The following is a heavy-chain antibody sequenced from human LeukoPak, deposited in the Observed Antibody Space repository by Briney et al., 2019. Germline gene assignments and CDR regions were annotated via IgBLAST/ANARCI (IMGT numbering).Heavy chain of an antibody. CDR3: ARDGDTVLTRGYYYYMDV. CDR2: INPSGGST. V-gene: IGHV1-46*01. CDR1: GYTFTSYY. J-gene: IGHJ6*03. D-gene: IGHD4-23*01. Sequence: ASVKVSSTASGYTFTSYYMHWVRQAPGQGLEWMGIINPSGGSTSYAQKFQGRVTMTRDMSTSTVYMELSSLRSEDTAVYYCARDGDTVLTRGYYYYMDVWGKGTTVTVSS.